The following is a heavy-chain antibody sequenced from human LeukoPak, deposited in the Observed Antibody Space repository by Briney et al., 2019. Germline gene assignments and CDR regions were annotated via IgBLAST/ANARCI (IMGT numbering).Heavy chain of an antibody. J-gene: IGHJ4*02. CDR2: IKSKTDGGAT. D-gene: IGHD3-10*01. Sequence: GGSLRLSCAASGFXFSNAWMSWVRQAPGKGLEWVGRIKSKTDGGATDYAAPVKGRFTISRADSKNTLYLQMNSLKTEDTAVYYCTTDGYYYGSGFRDYWGQGTLVTVSS. CDR3: TTDGYYYGSGFRDY. V-gene: IGHV3-15*01. CDR1: GFXFSNAW.